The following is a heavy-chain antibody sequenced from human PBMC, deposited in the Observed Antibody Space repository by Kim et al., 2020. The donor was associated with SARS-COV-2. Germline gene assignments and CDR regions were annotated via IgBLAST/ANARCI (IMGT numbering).Heavy chain of an antibody. V-gene: IGHV3-33*01. J-gene: IGHJ4*01. CDR1: GFTFSSYG. CDR2: IWYDGSNK. D-gene: IGHD5-18*01. CDR3: ARDYPPYSYGPGGY. Sequence: GGSLRLSCAASGFTFSSYGMHWVRQAPGKGLEWVAVIWYDGSNKYYADSVKGRFTISRDNSKNTLYLQMNSLRAEDTAVYYCARDYPPYSYGPGGYWGHGTLVTVSS.